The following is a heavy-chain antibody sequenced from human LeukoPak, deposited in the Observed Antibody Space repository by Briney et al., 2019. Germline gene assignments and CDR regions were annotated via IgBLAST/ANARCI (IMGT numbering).Heavy chain of an antibody. CDR3: AREGVVVVVAAPFDYYYGMDV. Sequence: GGSLRLSCAASGFTFSSYWMSWVRQAPGKGLEWVANIKQDGSEKYYVDSVKGRFTISRDNAKNSLYLQMNSLRVEDTAVYYCAREGVVVVVAAPFDYYYGMDVWGQGTTVTVSS. CDR1: GFTFSSYW. CDR2: IKQDGSEK. J-gene: IGHJ6*02. D-gene: IGHD2-15*01. V-gene: IGHV3-7*01.